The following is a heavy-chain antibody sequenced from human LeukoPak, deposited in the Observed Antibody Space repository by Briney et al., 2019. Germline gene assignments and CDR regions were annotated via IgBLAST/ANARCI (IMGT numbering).Heavy chain of an antibody. J-gene: IGHJ4*02. CDR3: ARSYYYGSGSYSDY. Sequence: ASVKVSCKASGYTFTSYGISWVRQAPGQGLEWMGWISAYNGNTNYAQKLQGRVAMTTDTSTSTAYMKLRSLRSDDTAVYYCARSYYYGSGSYSDYWGQGTLVTVSS. V-gene: IGHV1-18*01. CDR1: GYTFTSYG. D-gene: IGHD3-10*01. CDR2: ISAYNGNT.